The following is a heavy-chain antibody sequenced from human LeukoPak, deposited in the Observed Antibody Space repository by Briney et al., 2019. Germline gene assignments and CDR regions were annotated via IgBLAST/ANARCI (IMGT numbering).Heavy chain of an antibody. Sequence: GRSLRLSCAASGFTFSDYYMSWIRQAPGKGLEWVSYISSSGSTIYYADSVKGRFTISRDNAKNSLYLQMNSLRAEDTAVYYCARDYYYDSSGPTHWGQGTLVTVSS. CDR2: ISSSGSTI. D-gene: IGHD3-22*01. CDR3: ARDYYYDSSGPTH. J-gene: IGHJ4*02. V-gene: IGHV3-11*01. CDR1: GFTFSDYY.